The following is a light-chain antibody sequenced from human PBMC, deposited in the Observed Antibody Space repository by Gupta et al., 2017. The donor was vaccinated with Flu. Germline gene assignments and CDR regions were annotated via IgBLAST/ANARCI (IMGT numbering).Light chain of an antibody. CDR2: EVT. V-gene: IGLV2-14*01. Sequence: QHPGKAPKLMIHEVTNRPSGASNRFSGSKSGNTASLTISGLQADDEADYYSSSKRSRSTLAVFGGATSLTVL. CDR3: SSKRSRSTLAV. J-gene: IGLJ2*01.